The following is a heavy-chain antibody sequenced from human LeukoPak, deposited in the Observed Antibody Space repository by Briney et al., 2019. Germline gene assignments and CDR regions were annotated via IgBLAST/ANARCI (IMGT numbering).Heavy chain of an antibody. J-gene: IGHJ5*02. CDR1: GGSISSTNNY. D-gene: IGHD6-13*01. CDR3: ARDRSSSWYNWFDP. CDR2: ISYSGST. Sequence: SETLSLTCTVSGGSISSTNNYWAWIRQPPGKGLEWIGSISYSGSTSYNLSLKRRVTISIDTSKNHFSLRLTSMTAADTATYYCARDRSSSWYNWFDPWGQGTLVTVSS. V-gene: IGHV4-39*07.